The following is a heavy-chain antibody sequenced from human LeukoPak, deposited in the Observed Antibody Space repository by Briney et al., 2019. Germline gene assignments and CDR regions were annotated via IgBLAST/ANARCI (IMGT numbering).Heavy chain of an antibody. CDR1: GGSFSGYY. CDR3: ARHFTPYIFQYSSSFFDY. Sequence: SETLSLTCAVYGGSFSGYYWSWIRQPPGKGLEWIGEINHSGSTNYNPSLKSRVTISVDTSKNQFSLKLSSVTAADTAVYYCARHFTPYIFQYSSSFFDYWGQGTLVTVSS. CDR2: INHSGST. J-gene: IGHJ4*02. D-gene: IGHD6-13*01. V-gene: IGHV4-34*01.